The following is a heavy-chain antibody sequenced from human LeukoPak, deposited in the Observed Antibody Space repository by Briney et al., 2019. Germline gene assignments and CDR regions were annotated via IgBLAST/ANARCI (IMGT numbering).Heavy chain of an antibody. CDR3: ATLDYYDTKNDY. CDR2: IIPIFGTA. J-gene: IGHJ4*02. CDR1: GGTFSSYA. Sequence: ASVKVSCKASGGTFSSYAISWVRQAPGQGLEWMGRIIPIFGTANYAQKFQGRVTITTDESTSTAYMELSSLRSEDTAAYYCATLDYYDTKNDYWGQGTLVTVSS. V-gene: IGHV1-69*05. D-gene: IGHD3-22*01.